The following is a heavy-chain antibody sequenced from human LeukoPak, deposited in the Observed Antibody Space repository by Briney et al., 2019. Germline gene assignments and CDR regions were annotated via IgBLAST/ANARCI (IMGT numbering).Heavy chain of an antibody. CDR3: ARLEVYDFWSGHDY. CDR2: IYHTGST. D-gene: IGHD3-3*01. CDR1: GASISSYS. J-gene: IGHJ4*02. Sequence: SETLSLTCTVSGASISSYSWSWIRQPPGKGLEWVGFIYHTGSTNYNPSLQSRVTISVDTSKKQFSLKLSSVTAADTAVYYCARLEVYDFWSGHDYWGQGTLVTVSS. V-gene: IGHV4-59*01.